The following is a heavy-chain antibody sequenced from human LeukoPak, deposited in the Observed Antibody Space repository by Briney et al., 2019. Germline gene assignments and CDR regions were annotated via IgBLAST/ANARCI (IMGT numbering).Heavy chain of an antibody. Sequence: PGGSLRLSCATSGFTFSSFAMTWVRQAPGKGLEWVSAISGSGGSTYYADSVEGRFTISRDNSKNTLYLQMSSLRAEDTAAYYCAKRTSGFCSSTSCYGHDFWGQGTLVTVSS. CDR2: ISGSGGST. CDR3: AKRTSGFCSSTSCYGHDF. V-gene: IGHV3-23*01. D-gene: IGHD2-2*03. J-gene: IGHJ4*02. CDR1: GFTFSSFA.